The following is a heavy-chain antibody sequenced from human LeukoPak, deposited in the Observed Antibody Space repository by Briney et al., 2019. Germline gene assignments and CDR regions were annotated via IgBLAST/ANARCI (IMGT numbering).Heavy chain of an antibody. CDR1: GGSISSNSYY. CDR3: ARTRYYYNSRSYGAPYYFDY. V-gene: IGHV4-39*01. Sequence: SETLSLTCAVSGGSISSNSYYWGLIRQPPGKGLKWMGSIYYSGSTYYKPSLKSRVTISVDTSKNQFSLKLSSVTAADTAVYYCARTRYYYNSRSYGAPYYFDYWGQGTLVTVSS. CDR2: IYYSGST. J-gene: IGHJ4*02. D-gene: IGHD3-10*01.